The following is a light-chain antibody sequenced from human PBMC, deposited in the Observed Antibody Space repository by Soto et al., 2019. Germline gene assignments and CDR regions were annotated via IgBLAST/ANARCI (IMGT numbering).Light chain of an antibody. J-gene: IGKJ2*01. CDR2: KAS. Sequence: DIQMTQSPSTLSASVGDRVTITCRASQSISSWLAWYQQKPGKAPNLLIYKASSLESGVPSRFSGSGSGTEFTLTISSLQPDDVATYYCQQYNSYSRTFGQGTKLEIK. CDR1: QSISSW. CDR3: QQYNSYSRT. V-gene: IGKV1-5*03.